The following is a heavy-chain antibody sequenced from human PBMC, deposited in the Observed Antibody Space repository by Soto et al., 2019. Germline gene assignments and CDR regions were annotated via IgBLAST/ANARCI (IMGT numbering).Heavy chain of an antibody. Sequence: PGGSLRLSCAASGFTFSSYAMSWVRQAPEKGLEWVSGISGSGDSTYYADSVKGRFTISRDNSKNTLYLQMNSLRAEDTAVYYCAKGVPGIAVAGTGYFQHWGQGTLVTVSS. CDR2: ISGSGDST. CDR1: GFTFSSYA. J-gene: IGHJ1*01. CDR3: AKGVPGIAVAGTGYFQH. V-gene: IGHV3-23*01. D-gene: IGHD6-19*01.